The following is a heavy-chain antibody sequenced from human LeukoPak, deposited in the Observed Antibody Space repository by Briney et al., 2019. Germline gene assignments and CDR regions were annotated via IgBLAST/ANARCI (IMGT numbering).Heavy chain of an antibody. V-gene: IGHV3-66*01. CDR2: IYSGGST. CDR1: GFTVSSNY. Sequence: GGSLRLSCAASGFTVSSNYMSWVRQAPGKGLEWVSVIYSGGSTYYADSVKGRFTISRDNSKNTLYLQMNSLRAEDTAVYYCARESSYYEIWTGYYHDYWGRGTLVTVSS. D-gene: IGHD3-9*01. CDR3: ARESSYYEIWTGYYHDY. J-gene: IGHJ4*02.